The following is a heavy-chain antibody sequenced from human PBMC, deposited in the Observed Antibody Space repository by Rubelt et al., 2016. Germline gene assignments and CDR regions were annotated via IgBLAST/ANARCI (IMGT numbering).Heavy chain of an antibody. D-gene: IGHD2-2*01. CDR1: GGSFSNYY. CDR2: IYYSGST. V-gene: IGHV4-34*11. J-gene: IGHJ4*02. CDR3: ARGPLCSGTSCHYSFDY. Sequence: QVQLQQWGAGLFRPSQTLSLTCGVYGGSFSNYYWTWIRQPPGKGLEWIGYIYYSGSTNYNPSLKSRVTISVDTSKNQFSLKLSSVTAAETAVYYCARGPLCSGTSCHYSFDYWGQGTLVTVSS.